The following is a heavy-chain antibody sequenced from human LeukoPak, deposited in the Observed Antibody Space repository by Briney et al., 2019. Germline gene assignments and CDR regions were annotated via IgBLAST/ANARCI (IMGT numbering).Heavy chain of an antibody. CDR2: ISSSSSYI. D-gene: IGHD6-6*01. Sequence: PGGSLRLSCAASGFTFSSYSMNWVRQAPGKGLECVSSISSSSSYIYYADSVKGRFTISRDNAKNSLYLQMNSLRAEDTAVYYCASPPLYSSSPLDYWGQGTLVTVSS. V-gene: IGHV3-21*01. CDR1: GFTFSSYS. CDR3: ASPPLYSSSPLDY. J-gene: IGHJ4*02.